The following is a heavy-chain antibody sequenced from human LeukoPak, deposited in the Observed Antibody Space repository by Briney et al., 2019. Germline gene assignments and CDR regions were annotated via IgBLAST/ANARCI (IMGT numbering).Heavy chain of an antibody. V-gene: IGHV3-53*05. CDR1: GFTVSSNY. Sequence: PGGSLRLSCTASGFTVSSNYMSWVRQAPGKGLEWVSVIYSGGSTYYADSVKGRFTISRDNSKNTLYLQMNSLRAEDTAMYYCAKDRDSGSYYPPNYFDYWGQGTLVTVSS. D-gene: IGHD1-26*01. CDR2: IYSGGST. CDR3: AKDRDSGSYYPPNYFDY. J-gene: IGHJ4*02.